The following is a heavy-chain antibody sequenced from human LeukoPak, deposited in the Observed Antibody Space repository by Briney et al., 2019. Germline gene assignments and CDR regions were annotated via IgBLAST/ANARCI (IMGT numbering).Heavy chain of an antibody. J-gene: IGHJ5*02. CDR2: IYYSGST. V-gene: IGHV4-59*01. Sequence: SETLSLTCTVSGGSISSYYWSWIRQPPGKGLEWIGYIYYSGSTNYNPSLKSRVTISVDTSKNQFSLKLSSVTAADTAVYYCAREVGYSSSWYDWFDPWGQGTLVTVSS. D-gene: IGHD6-13*01. CDR1: GGSISSYY. CDR3: AREVGYSSSWYDWFDP.